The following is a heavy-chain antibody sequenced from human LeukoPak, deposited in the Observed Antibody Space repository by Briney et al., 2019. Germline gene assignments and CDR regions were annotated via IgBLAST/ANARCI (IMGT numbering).Heavy chain of an antibody. CDR3: AHITGSDAFDV. CDR2: INHSGST. CDR1: GGSFGGYY. V-gene: IGHV4-34*01. J-gene: IGHJ3*01. D-gene: IGHD1-20*01. Sequence: SQTLSLTCGVYGGSFGGYYWSWIRQSPGKGLEWIGEINHSGSTNYNPSLKSRVTISIDTSKNQFSLKMTPVTAADTALYYCAHITGSDAFDVWGQGTMVTVSS.